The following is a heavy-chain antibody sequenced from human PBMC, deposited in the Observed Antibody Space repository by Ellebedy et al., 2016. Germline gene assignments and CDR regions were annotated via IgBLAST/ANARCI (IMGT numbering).Heavy chain of an antibody. CDR1: GYTFTSYG. D-gene: IGHD2-2*01. CDR3: ARDDPCSSTSCYYY. CDR2: ISPYNGDT. V-gene: IGHV1-18*01. Sequence: ASVKVSXXASGYTFTSYGITWVRQAPGQGLEWMGWISPYNGDTKYAQKFRGRVTMTTDTSTNTAYMELRSLSSDDTAVYYCARDDPCSSTSCYYYWGQGTLVTVSS. J-gene: IGHJ4*02.